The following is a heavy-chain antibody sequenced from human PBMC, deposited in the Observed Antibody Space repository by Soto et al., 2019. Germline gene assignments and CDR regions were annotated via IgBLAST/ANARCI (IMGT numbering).Heavy chain of an antibody. CDR3: AKDRKPDGRWPFDH. J-gene: IGHJ4*02. CDR1: GFTFSTYT. Sequence: EVLLLESGGGLVQSGGSLRLTCAASGFTFSTYTMSWVRQAPGEGLEWVSGIIQSGETFYADSVKGRFTISRDNSNNMLYLQMHSLRADDTAVYYCAKDRKPDGRWPFDHWGQGTLVTVSS. CDR2: IIQSGET. D-gene: IGHD2-8*01. V-gene: IGHV3-23*01.